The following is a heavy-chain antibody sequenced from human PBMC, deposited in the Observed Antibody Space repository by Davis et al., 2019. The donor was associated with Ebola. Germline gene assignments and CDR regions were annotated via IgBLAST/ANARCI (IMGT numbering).Heavy chain of an antibody. CDR2: ISSDSDYI. J-gene: IGHJ5*02. Sequence: GESLKISCAASGFTFSTYSMSWVRQAPGKGLEWVSSISSDSDYIYYADSVKGRFTISRDNAKNSLYLQMNSLRAEDTAVYYCARVLGLQLVSYWFDPWGQGTLVTVSS. D-gene: IGHD6-13*01. CDR1: GFTFSTYS. CDR3: ARVLGLQLVSYWFDP. V-gene: IGHV3-21*01.